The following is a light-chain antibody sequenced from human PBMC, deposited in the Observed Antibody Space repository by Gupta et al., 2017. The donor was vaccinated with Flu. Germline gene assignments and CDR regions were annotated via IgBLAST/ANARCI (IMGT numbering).Light chain of an antibody. CDR1: NVGDSD. CDR2: QNN. V-gene: IGLV1-51*01. J-gene: IGLJ1*01. Sequence: QSVLTQSPPVSAPPGQNVTISCSNVGDSDASWYQHIPGSAPRLLIYQNNRRPSGISDRFSGSRSGPSATLDIADLQTGDEADYYCGTWDVTLPGGVFGTGTRVTVL. CDR3: GTWDVTLPGGV.